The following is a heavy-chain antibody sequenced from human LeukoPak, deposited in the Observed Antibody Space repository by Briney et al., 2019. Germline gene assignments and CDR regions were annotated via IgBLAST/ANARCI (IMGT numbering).Heavy chain of an antibody. J-gene: IGHJ3*02. V-gene: IGHV1-69*13. D-gene: IGHD6-13*01. CDR3: AGGEYSSSWYLAFDI. CDR2: IIPIFGTA. CDR1: GGTFSSYA. Sequence: SVKVSCKASGGTFSSYAISWVRQAPGQGLEWMGGIIPIFGTANYAQKFQGRVTITADESTSTAYMELSSLRSEDTAVYYCAGGEYSSSWYLAFDIWGQGTMVTVSS.